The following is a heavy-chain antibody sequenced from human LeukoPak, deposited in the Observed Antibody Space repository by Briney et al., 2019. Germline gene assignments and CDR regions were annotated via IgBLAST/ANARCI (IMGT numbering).Heavy chain of an antibody. D-gene: IGHD3-22*01. CDR2: IYTSGST. J-gene: IGHJ4*02. Sequence: SETLSLTCTVSGGSISSYYWSWIRQPPGKGLEWIGYIYTSGSTNYNPSLKSRVTISVDTSKNQFSLKLSSVTAADTAVYYCARHGTYYYDSSGALDYWGQGTLVTVSS. CDR3: ARHGTYYYDSSGALDY. V-gene: IGHV4-4*09. CDR1: GGSISSYY.